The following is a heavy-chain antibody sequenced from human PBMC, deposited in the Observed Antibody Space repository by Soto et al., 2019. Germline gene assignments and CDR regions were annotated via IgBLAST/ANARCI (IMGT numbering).Heavy chain of an antibody. V-gene: IGHV3-33*01. CDR2: IWYDGSNK. Sequence: VAVIWYDGSNKYYADSVKGRFTISRDNSKNTLYLQMNSLRAEDTAVYYCARDTYRTGADWGQGTLVTVSS. CDR3: ARDTYRTGAD. D-gene: IGHD2-2*02. J-gene: IGHJ4*02.